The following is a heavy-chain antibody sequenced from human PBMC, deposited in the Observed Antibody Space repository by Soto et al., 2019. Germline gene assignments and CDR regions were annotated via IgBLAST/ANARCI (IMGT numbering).Heavy chain of an antibody. J-gene: IGHJ3*02. D-gene: IGHD6-6*01. CDR3: ARDREKGAARTWDAFAI. Sequence: QVQLVQSGAEVKKPGASVKVSCKASGYTFTSYGISWVRQAPGQGLEWMGWISAYNGNTNYAQTLQGRVTMTTDTSTSTAYMELRSLRSDDTAVDYCARDREKGAARTWDAFAIWGQGTMVTVSS. CDR2: ISAYNGNT. CDR1: GYTFTSYG. V-gene: IGHV1-18*01.